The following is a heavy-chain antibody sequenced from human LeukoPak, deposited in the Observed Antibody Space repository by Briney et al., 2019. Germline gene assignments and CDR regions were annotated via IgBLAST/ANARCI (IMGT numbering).Heavy chain of an antibody. J-gene: IGHJ4*02. CDR1: GFTLSSYE. CDR2: IKQDGSEK. Sequence: PGGSLRLSCIVSGFTLSSYEMSWVRQAPGKGLEWVANIKQDGSEKYYVDSVKGRFTISRDNAKNSLYLQMNSLRAEDTAVYYCARDQGLYYDSSGYFDYWGQGNLVTVSS. V-gene: IGHV3-7*01. CDR3: ARDQGLYYDSSGYFDY. D-gene: IGHD3-22*01.